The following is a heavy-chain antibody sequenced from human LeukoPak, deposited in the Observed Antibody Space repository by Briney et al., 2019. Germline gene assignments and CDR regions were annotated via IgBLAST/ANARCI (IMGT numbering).Heavy chain of an antibody. CDR2: IYSGGQT. Sequence: GGSLRLACAASGFTVSYNDMTWVRQAPGKGLEWVSVIYSGGQTYYADSVKGRFTISRDNSKNTVYLHMNSLRAEDTAVYYCARARVEMGTNYYLDCWGQATLVTVSS. V-gene: IGHV3-66*01. CDR3: ARARVEMGTNYYLDC. J-gene: IGHJ4*02. D-gene: IGHD5-24*01. CDR1: GFTVSYND.